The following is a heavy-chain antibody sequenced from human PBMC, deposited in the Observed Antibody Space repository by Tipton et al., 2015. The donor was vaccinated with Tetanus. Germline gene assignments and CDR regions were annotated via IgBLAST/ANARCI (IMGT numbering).Heavy chain of an antibody. D-gene: IGHD6-13*01. CDR2: INPNSGGT. CDR3: ARTRIAAAGNDAFDI. CDR1: GYTFTGYY. Sequence: QSGPEVKKPGASVKVSCKASGYTFTGYYMHWVRQAPGQGLEWMGRINPNSGGTNYAQKFQGRVTMTRDTSISTAYMELSRLRSDDTVVYYWARTRIAAAGNDAFDIWGQGTMVTVSS. J-gene: IGHJ3*02. V-gene: IGHV1-2*05.